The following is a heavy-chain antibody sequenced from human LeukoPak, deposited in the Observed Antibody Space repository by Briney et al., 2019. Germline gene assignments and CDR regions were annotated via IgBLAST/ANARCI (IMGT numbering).Heavy chain of an antibody. CDR1: EFTLSSYT. CDR2: ITTSDGNT. D-gene: IGHD7-27*01. CDR3: AKDGGLWVSAHWGDS. Sequence: GGSLRLSCAASEFTLSSYTMSWVRQAPGKGLEWVSTITTSDGNTYYADSVKGRFTVSRDNSKNTLFLQMNSLRAEDTAVYYCAKDGGLWVSAHWGDSWGRGTLVTVSS. V-gene: IGHV3-23*01. J-gene: IGHJ4*02.